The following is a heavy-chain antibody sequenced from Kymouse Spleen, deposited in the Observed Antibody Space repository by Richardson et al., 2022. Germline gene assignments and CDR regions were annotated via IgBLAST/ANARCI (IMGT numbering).Heavy chain of an antibody. Sequence: QLQLQESGPGLVKPSETLSLTCTVSGGSISSSSYYWGWIRQPPGKGLEWIGSIYYSGSTYYNPSLKSRVTISVDTSKNQFSLKLSSVTAADTAVYYCARVDIVATAYYYYYGMDVWGQGTTVTVSS. CDR1: GGSISSSSYY. D-gene: IGHD5-12*01. CDR3: ARVDIVATAYYYYYGMDV. V-gene: IGHV4-39*01. CDR2: IYYSGST. J-gene: IGHJ6*02.